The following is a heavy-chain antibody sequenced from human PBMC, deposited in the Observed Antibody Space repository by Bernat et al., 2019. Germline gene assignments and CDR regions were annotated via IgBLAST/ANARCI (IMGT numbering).Heavy chain of an antibody. D-gene: IGHD2-21*02. CDR1: GFTFSSYG. CDR3: AKDLGYCGGDCYCYDDYGMDV. CDR2: ISYDGSNK. Sequence: QVQLVESGGGVVQPGRSLRLSCAASGFTFSSYGMHWVRQAPGKGLEWVAVISYDGSNKYYADSVKGRFTISRDNSKNTLYLQMNSLRAEDTAVYYCAKDLGYCGGDCYCYDDYGMDVGGQETTVTVSS. V-gene: IGHV3-30*18. J-gene: IGHJ6*02.